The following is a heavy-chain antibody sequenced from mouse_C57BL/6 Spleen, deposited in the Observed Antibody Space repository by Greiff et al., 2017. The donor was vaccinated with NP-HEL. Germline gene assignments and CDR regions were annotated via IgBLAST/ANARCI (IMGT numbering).Heavy chain of an antibody. J-gene: IGHJ4*01. D-gene: IGHD6-5*01. CDR2: IGPGTGST. CDR3: ARESYPKGVDY. V-gene: IGHV1-77*01. Sequence: VQLQQSGAELVKPGASVKISCKASGYTFTDYYINWVKQRPGQGLEWIGKIGPGTGSTYYNEKFKGKATLTADKSSNTAYLQLSSLTSEDTAIYYCARESYPKGVDYWGQGTSVTVSS. CDR1: GYTFTDYY.